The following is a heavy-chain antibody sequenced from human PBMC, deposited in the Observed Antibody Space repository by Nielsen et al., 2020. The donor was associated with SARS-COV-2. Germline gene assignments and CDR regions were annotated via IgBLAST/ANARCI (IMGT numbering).Heavy chain of an antibody. D-gene: IGHD1-26*01. CDR2: IYYSGST. Sequence: GSLRLSCAASGFTFSDYYWSWIRQPPGKGLEWIGYIYYSGSTNYNPSLKSRVTIPVDTSKNQFSLKLSSVTAADTAVYYCARDSVGATTLSFDYWGQGTLVTVSS. V-gene: IGHV4-59*01. CDR1: GFTFSDYY. J-gene: IGHJ4*02. CDR3: ARDSVGATTLSFDY.